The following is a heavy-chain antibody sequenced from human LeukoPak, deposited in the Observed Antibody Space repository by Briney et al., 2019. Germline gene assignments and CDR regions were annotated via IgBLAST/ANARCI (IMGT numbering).Heavy chain of an antibody. Sequence: IGIIYHSGSTYYNPSLKSRVTISVDTSKNQFSLKLSSVTAADTAVYYCARHLVFTARVDYWGQGTLVTVSS. CDR3: ARHLVFTARVDY. J-gene: IGHJ4*02. CDR2: IYHSGST. D-gene: IGHD6-6*01. V-gene: IGHV4-39*01.